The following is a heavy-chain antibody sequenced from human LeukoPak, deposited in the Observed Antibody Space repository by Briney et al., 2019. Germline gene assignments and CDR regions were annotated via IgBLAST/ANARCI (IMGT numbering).Heavy chain of an antibody. D-gene: IGHD6-13*01. CDR1: GFTFSDYY. V-gene: IGHV3-7*01. J-gene: IGHJ6*02. Sequence: GGSLRLSCAASGFTFSDYYMSWVRQAPGKGLEWVANIKQDGSEKYYVDSVKGRFTISRDNAKNSLYLQMNSLRAEDTAVYYCARAAGSSWYPPYYYYYGMDVWGQGTTVTVSS. CDR3: ARAAGSSWYPPYYYYYGMDV. CDR2: IKQDGSEK.